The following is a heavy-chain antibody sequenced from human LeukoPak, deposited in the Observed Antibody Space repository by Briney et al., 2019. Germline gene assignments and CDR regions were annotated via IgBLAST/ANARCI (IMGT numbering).Heavy chain of an antibody. V-gene: IGHV4-39*01. CDR2: IYYNGYT. D-gene: IGHD3-16*02. CDR3: ARQVRGSYRYTWGAPYYYGMDV. Sequence: SETLSLTCTVSGDSISSSIYYWGWIRQPPGKGLEWIGCIYYNGYTYYTSSLKSRVTIFVDTSKNQFSLKLISVTAADTAVYYCARQVRGSYRYTWGAPYYYGMDVWGQGTTVTVSS. CDR1: GDSISSSIYY. J-gene: IGHJ6*02.